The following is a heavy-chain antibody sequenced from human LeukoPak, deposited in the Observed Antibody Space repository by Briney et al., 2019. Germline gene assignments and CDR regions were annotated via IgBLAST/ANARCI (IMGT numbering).Heavy chain of an antibody. CDR2: ISGSGGST. CDR1: GFTFSNAW. V-gene: IGHV3-23*01. CDR3: AKGLSGFGRSIAVAGT. J-gene: IGHJ4*02. D-gene: IGHD6-19*01. Sequence: GGSLRLSCAASGFTFSNAWMSWVRQAPGKGLEWVSAISGSGGSTYYADSVKGRFTISRDNSRDNSENTVYLQMNSLRAEDTALYYCAKGLSGFGRSIAVAGTWGQGTLVTVSS.